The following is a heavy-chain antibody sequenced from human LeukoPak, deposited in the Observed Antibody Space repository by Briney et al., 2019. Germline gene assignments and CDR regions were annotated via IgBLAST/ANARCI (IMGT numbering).Heavy chain of an antibody. CDR2: IYYSGST. D-gene: IGHD6-19*01. CDR3: AGPGAWLVRGAYYFDY. J-gene: IGHJ4*02. V-gene: IGHV4-39*01. Sequence: SETLSLTCTVSGGSISSGSYYWGWIRQPPGKGLEWIGSIYYSGSTYYNPSLKSRVTISVDTSKNQFSLKLSSVTAADTAVYYCAGPGAWLVRGAYYFDYWGQGTLVTVSS. CDR1: GGSISSGSYY.